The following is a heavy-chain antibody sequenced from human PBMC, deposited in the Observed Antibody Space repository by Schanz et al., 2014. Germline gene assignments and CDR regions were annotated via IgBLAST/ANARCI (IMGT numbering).Heavy chain of an antibody. CDR2: ISSSGTTI. J-gene: IGHJ4*02. Sequence: QLVGSGGGLIQPGGSLRLSCTASGFAFSSYSMNWVRQAPGKGLEWVSYISSSGTTIYYADSVKGRFTISRDNSKNTLYLQRNSLRAEDTAVYYCAKQIHYDILTVTRNWGQGTLVTVSS. D-gene: IGHD3-9*01. CDR3: AKQIHYDILTVTRN. V-gene: IGHV3-48*01. CDR1: GFAFSSYS.